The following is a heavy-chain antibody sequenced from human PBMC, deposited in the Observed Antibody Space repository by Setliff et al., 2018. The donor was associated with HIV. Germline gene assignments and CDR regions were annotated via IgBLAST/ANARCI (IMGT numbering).Heavy chain of an antibody. Sequence: GSLRLSCTVSGFTFTDYWMSWARQAPGKGLEWVANIKSYGREKNYVDSVKGRFTISRDDASSSLYLQMDNLRAEDTAVYYCAKTLQDYSSRLYYMDVWGKGTTVTVSS. CDR2: IKSYGREK. CDR1: GFTFTDYW. J-gene: IGHJ6*03. D-gene: IGHD4-4*01. V-gene: IGHV3-7*01. CDR3: AKTLQDYSSRLYYMDV.